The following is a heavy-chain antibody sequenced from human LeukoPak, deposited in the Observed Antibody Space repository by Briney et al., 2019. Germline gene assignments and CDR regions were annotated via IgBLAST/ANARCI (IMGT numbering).Heavy chain of an antibody. CDR3: ARDRNRGALDI. Sequence: GGSLRLSCAASGFTVSSNYMSWVRQAPGKGLEWVSVIYSGGSTYYADSVKGRFTISRDNSKNTLYLQMNSLRAEDTAVYYCARDRNRGALDIWGQGTMVTVSS. CDR2: IYSGGST. V-gene: IGHV3-53*01. CDR1: GFTVSSNY. J-gene: IGHJ3*02.